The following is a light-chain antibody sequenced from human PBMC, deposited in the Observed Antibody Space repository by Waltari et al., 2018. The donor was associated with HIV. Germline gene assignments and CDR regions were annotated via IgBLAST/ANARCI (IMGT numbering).Light chain of an antibody. V-gene: IGLV1-51*01. CDR2: DNE. J-gene: IGLJ1*01. CDR3: GTWDSSLSLYV. Sequence: QSILTQSPSVSAAPGQKVTVSCSGDNSNLGNNFVSWYQQVPGRAPRRLIYDNEKRPSGSPGRFSAFKAGVSATLVIAGLQIVDEADYYCGTWDSSLSLYVFGPGTTVAVL. CDR1: NSNLGNNF.